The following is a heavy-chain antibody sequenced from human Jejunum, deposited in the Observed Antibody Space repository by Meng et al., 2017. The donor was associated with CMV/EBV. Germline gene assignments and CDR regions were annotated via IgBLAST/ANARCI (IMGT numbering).Heavy chain of an antibody. CDR2: ISNSGTFI. CDR3: ARGSVRGIASAGAMVD. D-gene: IGHD6-13*01. J-gene: IGHJ4*02. Sequence: FAFSSYSLPWVRQASGKGLEWVSSISNSGTFIYYANSMKGRFTISRDNAKNSLYLQMNSLRAEDTAVYYCARGSVRGIASAGAMVDWGQGTLVTVSS. CDR1: FAFSSYS. V-gene: IGHV3-21*03.